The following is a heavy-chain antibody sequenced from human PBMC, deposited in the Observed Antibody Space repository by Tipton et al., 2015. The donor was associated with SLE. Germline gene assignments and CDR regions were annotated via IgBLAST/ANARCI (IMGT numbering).Heavy chain of an antibody. CDR2: GFYSGST. CDR1: GGSIRSHY. CDR3: AKRLGPTTVGFDS. D-gene: IGHD1-26*01. J-gene: IGHJ4*02. V-gene: IGHV4-59*08. Sequence: TLSLTCTVSGGSIRSHYWSWIRQPPGKGLEWIGYGFYSGSTNYNPSLQSRVTISVDSSKNLFSLMLTSVTAADTAVYYCAKRLGPTTVGFDSWGQGSLVTVSS.